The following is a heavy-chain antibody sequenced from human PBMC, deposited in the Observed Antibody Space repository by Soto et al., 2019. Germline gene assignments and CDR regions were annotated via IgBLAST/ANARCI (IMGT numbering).Heavy chain of an antibody. CDR2: INPNSGGT. CDR3: ARTYYYGSGSSGDYYYYGMDV. CDR1: GYTFTGYY. D-gene: IGHD3-10*01. Sequence: ASVKVSCKASGYTFTGYYMHWVRQAPGQGLEWMGWINPNSGGTNYAQKFQGWVTMTRDTSISTAYMELSRLRSDDTAVYYCARTYYYGSGSSGDYYYYGMDVWGQGTTVTVSS. V-gene: IGHV1-2*04. J-gene: IGHJ6*02.